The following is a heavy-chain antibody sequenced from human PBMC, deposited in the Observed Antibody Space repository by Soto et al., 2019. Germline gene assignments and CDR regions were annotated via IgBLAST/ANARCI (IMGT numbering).Heavy chain of an antibody. CDR2: IYWDDDK. CDR3: AHTRAIVVIVAEDEYFQH. D-gene: IGHD3-22*01. Sequence: QITLKESGPPLVKPTQTLTLTCTFSGFSLSTSGVGVGWIRQPPGKGLEWLALIYWDDDKRYSPSLKSRLTITTDTSKNQVVLTMTNVDPADTATYYCAHTRAIVVIVAEDEYFQHWGQGTLVTVSS. J-gene: IGHJ1*01. CDR1: GFSLSTSGVG. V-gene: IGHV2-5*02.